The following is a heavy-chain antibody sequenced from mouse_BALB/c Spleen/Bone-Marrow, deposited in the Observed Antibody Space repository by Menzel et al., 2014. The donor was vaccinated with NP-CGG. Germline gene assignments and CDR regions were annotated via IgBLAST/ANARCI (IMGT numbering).Heavy chain of an antibody. CDR1: GCSLTSYA. CDR2: IWAGGST. Sequence: VKLVESGPGLVAPSQSLSITCTVSGCSLTSYALHWVRQPPGKGLEWLGVIWAGGSTNYNSALMSRLNISKDNSKSQVFLKMNSLQTDDTAVYYCARDYGYYKDVGDYWGQGTTLTVSS. J-gene: IGHJ2*01. V-gene: IGHV2-9*02. CDR3: ARDYGYYKDVGDY. D-gene: IGHD2-12*01.